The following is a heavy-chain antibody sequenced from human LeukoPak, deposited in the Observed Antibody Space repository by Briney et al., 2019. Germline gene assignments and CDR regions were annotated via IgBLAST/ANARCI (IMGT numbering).Heavy chain of an antibody. CDR2: IKPDGSVK. D-gene: IGHD4-23*01. V-gene: IGHV3-7*05. J-gene: IGHJ2*01. Sequence: GGSLRLSCAASGFTFSSYWMTWVRHAPGKGLEWVANIKPDGSVKSYVDSVKGRFTISRDNAKKSLYLEMNSLRAEDTAVYYCASPLLESGGNIHFGLWGRGTLVSVSS. CDR1: GFTFSSYW. CDR3: ASPLLESGGNIHFGL.